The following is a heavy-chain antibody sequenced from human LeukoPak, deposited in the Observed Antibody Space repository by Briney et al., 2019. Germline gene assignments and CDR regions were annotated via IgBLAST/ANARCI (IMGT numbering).Heavy chain of an antibody. CDR1: GYTFTGDY. CDR3: ARGRGYRGYESYYMDV. CDR2: INPNSGGT. J-gene: IGHJ6*03. D-gene: IGHD5-12*01. V-gene: IGHV1-2*02. Sequence: ASVKVSCKASGYTFTGDYVHWVRQAPGQGLEWMGWINPNSGGTNYAQKFQGRVTMTRDTSISTAYMEPSRLRSDDTAVYYCARGRGYRGYESYYMDVWGKGTTVTVSS.